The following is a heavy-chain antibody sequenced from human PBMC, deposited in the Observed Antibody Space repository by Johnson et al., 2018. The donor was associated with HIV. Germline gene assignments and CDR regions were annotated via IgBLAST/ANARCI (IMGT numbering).Heavy chain of an antibody. CDR2: ISYDGSNK. J-gene: IGHJ3*02. CDR1: GFTFSNAW. V-gene: IGHV3-30-3*01. Sequence: QVQLVESGGGVVRPGGSLRLSCAASGFTFSNAWMSWVRQAPGKGLEWVAIISYDGSNKYYADSVKGRFTISRDNSKNTLYLQMNSLRAEDTAVYYCARDGTTTYAFDIWGQGTMVTVSS. CDR3: ARDGTTTYAFDI. D-gene: IGHD1-7*01.